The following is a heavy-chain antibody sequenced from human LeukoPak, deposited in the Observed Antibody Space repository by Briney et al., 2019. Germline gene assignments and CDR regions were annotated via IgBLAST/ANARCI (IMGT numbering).Heavy chain of an antibody. CDR3: ARAGYSGYDLYY. V-gene: IGHV4-59*01. J-gene: IGHJ4*02. Sequence: IGYIYYSGSTNYSPSLKSRVTISVDTSKNQFSLKLSSVTAADTAVYYRARAGYSGYDLYYWGQGTLVTVSS. D-gene: IGHD5-12*01. CDR2: IYYSGST.